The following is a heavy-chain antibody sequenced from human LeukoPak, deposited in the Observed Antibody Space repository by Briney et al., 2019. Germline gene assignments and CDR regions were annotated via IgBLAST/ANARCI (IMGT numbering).Heavy chain of an antibody. CDR1: GFTFSSYS. CDR2: ISGSGGST. V-gene: IGHV3-23*01. J-gene: IGHJ4*02. Sequence: QAGGSLRLSCAASGFTFSSYSMSWVRQAPGKGLEWVSAISGSGGSTYYADSVKGRFTISRDNSKNTLYLQMNSLRAEDTAVYYCASQWLVRGYYFDYWGQGNVVTVSS. D-gene: IGHD6-19*01. CDR3: ASQWLVRGYYFDY.